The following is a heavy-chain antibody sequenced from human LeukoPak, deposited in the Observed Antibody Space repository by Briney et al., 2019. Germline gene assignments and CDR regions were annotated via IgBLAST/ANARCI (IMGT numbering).Heavy chain of an antibody. V-gene: IGHV3-23*01. J-gene: IGHJ3*02. D-gene: IGHD1-1*01. CDR2: ISGSGGST. Sequence: GGSLGLSCAASGFTFSSYAMSWVRQAPGKGLEWVSAISGSGGSTYYADSVKGRFTISRDNSKNTLYLQMNSLRAEDTAVYYCAKGYNWNDAAFDIWGQGTMVTVSS. CDR1: GFTFSSYA. CDR3: AKGYNWNDAAFDI.